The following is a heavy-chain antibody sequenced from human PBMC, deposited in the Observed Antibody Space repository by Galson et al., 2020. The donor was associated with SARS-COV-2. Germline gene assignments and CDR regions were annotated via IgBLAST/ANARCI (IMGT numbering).Heavy chain of an antibody. Sequence: GGSLRLSCAASGFTFSSYDMHWARQATGKGLEWVSAIGTAGDTYYPGSVKGRFTISRENAKNSLYLQMNSLRAGDTAVYYCARGDSTSYYYYMDVWGKGTTVTVSS. CDR1: GFTFSSYD. J-gene: IGHJ6*03. CDR3: ARGDSTSYYYYMDV. V-gene: IGHV3-13*01. D-gene: IGHD2-2*01. CDR2: IGTAGDT.